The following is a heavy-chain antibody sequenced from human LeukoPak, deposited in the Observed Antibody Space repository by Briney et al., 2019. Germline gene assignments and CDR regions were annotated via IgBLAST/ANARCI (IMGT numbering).Heavy chain of an antibody. D-gene: IGHD2-2*01. Sequence: GGSLRLSCAASGFTFSSYSMNWVRQAPGKGLEWVSSISSSSSYIYYADSVKGRFTISRDNAKNSLYLQMNSLRAEDTAVYYCARGNVVPAAYDYWGQRTLVTVSS. CDR3: ARGNVVPAAYDY. CDR1: GFTFSSYS. J-gene: IGHJ4*02. V-gene: IGHV3-21*01. CDR2: ISSSSSYI.